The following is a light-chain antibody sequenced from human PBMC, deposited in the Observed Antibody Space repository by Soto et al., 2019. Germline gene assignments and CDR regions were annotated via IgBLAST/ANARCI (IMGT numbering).Light chain of an antibody. J-gene: IGLJ1*01. Sequence: QSVLAQPASVSGSPGQSITISCSGTSSDIGSYNHVAWYQQFPGKSPKHIIYAVSDRPSGVSNRFSGSKSANTASLTISGLQAEDEADYYCSSYTTAGTYVFGPGTKVTVL. V-gene: IGLV2-14*01. CDR1: SSDIGSYNH. CDR3: SSYTTAGTYV. CDR2: AVS.